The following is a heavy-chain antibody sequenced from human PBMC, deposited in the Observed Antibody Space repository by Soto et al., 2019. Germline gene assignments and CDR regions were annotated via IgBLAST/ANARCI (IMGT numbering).Heavy chain of an antibody. CDR3: ARNPSVSIAAAGTPYYYYYGMDV. V-gene: IGHV1-18*01. Sequence: QVQLVQSGAEVKKPGASVKVSCKASGYTFTSYGISWVRQAPGQGLEWMGWISAYNGNTNYAQKLQGRVTMTTDTSTSTAYMELRSLRSDDTAVYYCARNPSVSIAAAGTPYYYYYGMDVWGQGTTVTVSS. CDR2: ISAYNGNT. D-gene: IGHD6-13*01. CDR1: GYTFTSYG. J-gene: IGHJ6*02.